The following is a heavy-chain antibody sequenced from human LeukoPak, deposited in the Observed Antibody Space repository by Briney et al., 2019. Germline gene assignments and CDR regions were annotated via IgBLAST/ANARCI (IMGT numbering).Heavy chain of an antibody. Sequence: GGSLRLSCAASGFTFDDYSMHWIRQAPGKGLEWVSGISWNSGSICYADSVKGRSTISRDTAKNSSFKQRTMTSADTTALYYWGKTNVGHDFWSGLEYWGQGTRVSVSS. V-gene: IGHV3-9*01. J-gene: IGHJ4*02. CDR3: GKTNVGHDFWSGLEY. D-gene: IGHD3-3*01. CDR2: ISWNSGSI. CDR1: GFTFDDYS.